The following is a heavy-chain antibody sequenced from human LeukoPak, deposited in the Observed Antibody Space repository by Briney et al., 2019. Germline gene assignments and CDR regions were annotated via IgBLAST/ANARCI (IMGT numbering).Heavy chain of an antibody. CDR2: IIPILDIA. J-gene: IGHJ4*02. D-gene: IGHD3-22*01. Sequence: GSSVKVSCKASGGTFSSYAISWVRQAPGQGLEWMGRIIPILDIANYAQKFQGRVTITADKSTSTAYMELSSLRSEDTAVYYCARDSDSSGYYRNYYFDYWGQGTLVTVSS. CDR3: ARDSDSSGYYRNYYFDY. V-gene: IGHV1-69*04. CDR1: GGTFSSYA.